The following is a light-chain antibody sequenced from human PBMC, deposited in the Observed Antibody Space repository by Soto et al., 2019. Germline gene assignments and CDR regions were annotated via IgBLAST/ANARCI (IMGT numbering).Light chain of an antibody. CDR1: QSIGTW. CDR3: QQYNGYSYT. CDR2: KAS. V-gene: IGKV1-5*03. J-gene: IGKJ2*01. Sequence: DIQMTQSPSTMSASVGDRVTITCRASQSIGTWLAWYQQKPGKAPKLVIYKASSLESGVPSRFSGSGSGTEFTLTISSLQPDDFAAYYCQQYNGYSYTFGQWTKLEIK.